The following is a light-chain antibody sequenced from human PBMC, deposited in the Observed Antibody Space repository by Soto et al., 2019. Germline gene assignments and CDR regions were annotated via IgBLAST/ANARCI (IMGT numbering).Light chain of an antibody. CDR1: QSLLSSADNKNY. CDR3: QQYYGAPLT. J-gene: IGKJ4*01. V-gene: IGKV4-1*01. CDR2: WAS. Sequence: DIVMTQSTDSLAVSLGERAAINCKSRQSLLSSADNKNYLAWYQQKPGQPPKLLISWASTRQFGVPDRFIGSGSGTDFTLTISSLQAEDVALYYCQQYYGAPLTFGGGTKVEIK.